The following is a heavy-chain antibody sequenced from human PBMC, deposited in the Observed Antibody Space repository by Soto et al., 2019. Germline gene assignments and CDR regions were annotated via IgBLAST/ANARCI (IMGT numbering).Heavy chain of an antibody. D-gene: IGHD5-12*01. Sequence: PGESLKISCKGSGYSFTSYWIGWVRQMPGKGLEWMGIIYPGDSDTRYSPSFQGQVTISANKSISTAYLQWSSLKASDTAMYYCARVATIYYYYYGMDVWGQGTTVTVSS. V-gene: IGHV5-51*01. CDR1: GYSFTSYW. J-gene: IGHJ6*02. CDR3: ARVATIYYYYYGMDV. CDR2: IYPGDSDT.